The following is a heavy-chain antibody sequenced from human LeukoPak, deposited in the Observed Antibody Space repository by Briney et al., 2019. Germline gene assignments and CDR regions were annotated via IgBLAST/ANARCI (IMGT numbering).Heavy chain of an antibody. CDR2: IYYSEST. J-gene: IGHJ6*02. D-gene: IGHD2-21*02. CDR1: GGSISSYY. V-gene: IGHV4-59*08. Sequence: PSETLSLTCTVSGGSISSYYWSWIRQPPGKGLEWIGYIYYSESTNYNPSLKSRVTISVDTSKNQFSLKLSSVTAADTAVYYCARSGVTADYYGMDVWGQGTTVTVSS. CDR3: ARSGVTADYYGMDV.